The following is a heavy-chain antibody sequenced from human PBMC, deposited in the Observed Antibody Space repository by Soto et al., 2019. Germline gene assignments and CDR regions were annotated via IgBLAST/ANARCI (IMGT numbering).Heavy chain of an antibody. CDR2: IKQDGSEK. D-gene: IGHD6-6*01. Sequence: EVQLVESGGGLVQPGGSLRLSCAASGFTFSSYWMSWVRQAPGKGLEWVANIKQDGSEKYYVDSVKGRFTISRDNAKNSLYLQMNSLRAEDTAVYYCARDLIAARDWYSDLWGRGTLVTVSS. V-gene: IGHV3-7*01. CDR3: ARDLIAARDWYSDL. J-gene: IGHJ2*01. CDR1: GFTFSSYW.